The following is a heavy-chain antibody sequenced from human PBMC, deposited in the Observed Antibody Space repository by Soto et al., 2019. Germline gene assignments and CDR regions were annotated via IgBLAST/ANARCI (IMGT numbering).Heavy chain of an antibody. D-gene: IGHD3-3*01. J-gene: IGHJ5*02. CDR3: ARGQRFSDWFDP. CDR2: IYSSGST. CDR1: GGAISTYY. V-gene: IGHV4-4*07. Sequence: QVHLQESGPGLVKPSETLSLTCTVSGGAISTYYWTWIRQPAGKGLEWIGRIYSSGSTKSNPSLQSRVTMSLDTSNNQFSLRLTSVTAADTAVYYCARGQRFSDWFDPWGQGTLVTVSS.